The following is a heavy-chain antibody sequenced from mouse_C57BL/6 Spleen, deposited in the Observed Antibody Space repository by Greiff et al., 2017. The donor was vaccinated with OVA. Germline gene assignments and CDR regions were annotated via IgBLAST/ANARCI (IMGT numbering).Heavy chain of an antibody. CDR2: IRYNGST. V-gene: IGHV3-6*01. Sequence: DVQLQESGPGLVKPSPSLSLSCSATGYSITSCYFCNWIRQLPGNNLEWVGFIRYNGSTNYNPSFKNRIAITRDTSKNQIFLKLNSVTTEDTATYYCAGRTGTGVYYAMDYWGQGTSVTVSS. J-gene: IGHJ4*01. CDR3: AGRTGTGVYYAMDY. CDR1: GYSITSCYF. D-gene: IGHD4-1*01.